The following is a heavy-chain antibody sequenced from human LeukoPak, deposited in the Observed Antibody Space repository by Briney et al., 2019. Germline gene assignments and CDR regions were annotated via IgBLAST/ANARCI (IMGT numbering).Heavy chain of an antibody. CDR2: ISSNGGST. CDR3: ARGYSYGYGVSGY. CDR1: GFTFSSYA. J-gene: IGHJ4*02. V-gene: IGHV3-64*01. D-gene: IGHD5-18*01. Sequence: PGGSLRLSCAASGFTFSSYAMHWVRQAPGKGLEYVSAISSNGGSTYYANSVKGRFTISRDNSKNTLYLQMGSLRAEDMAVYYCARGYSYGYGVSGYWGQGTLVTVSS.